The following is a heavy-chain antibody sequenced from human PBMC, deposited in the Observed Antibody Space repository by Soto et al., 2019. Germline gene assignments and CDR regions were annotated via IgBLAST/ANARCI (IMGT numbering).Heavy chain of an antibody. Sequence: SETLSLTCTVSGGSISSSSYYWGWIRQPPGKGLEWIGSIYYSGSTYYNPSLKSRVTISVDTSKNQFSLKLSSVTAADTAVYYCASQASPYYYYGMDVCGQGTTVTVSS. J-gene: IGHJ6*02. CDR1: GGSISSSSYY. CDR2: IYYSGST. V-gene: IGHV4-39*01. CDR3: ASQASPYYYYGMDV.